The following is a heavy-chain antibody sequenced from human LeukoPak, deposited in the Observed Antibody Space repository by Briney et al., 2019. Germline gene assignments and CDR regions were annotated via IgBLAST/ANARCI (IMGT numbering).Heavy chain of an antibody. V-gene: IGHV4-34*01. CDR2: INHSGST. D-gene: IGHD2-2*01. CDR1: GGSFSGYY. Sequence: SETLSLTCAVYGGSFSGYYWSWIRQPPGKGLEWIGEINHSGSTNYNPSLKSRVTISVDTSKNQFSLQLSSVTAADTAVYYCARSARYCSSTSCYRFPYNWFDPWGQGTLVTVSS. J-gene: IGHJ5*02. CDR3: ARSARYCSSTSCYRFPYNWFDP.